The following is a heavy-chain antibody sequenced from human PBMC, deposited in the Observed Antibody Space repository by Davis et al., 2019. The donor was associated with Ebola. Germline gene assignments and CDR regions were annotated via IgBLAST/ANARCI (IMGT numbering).Heavy chain of an antibody. Sequence: AASVKVSCKASGYIFTSYAMHWVRQAPGQRLEWMGWINAGNGDTKYSQKFRDRVTITRDTSASTSYMELSSLRSEDTAVYYCARGLAGSPYRNWYFDLWGRGTLVTVSS. J-gene: IGHJ2*01. CDR2: INAGNGDT. CDR3: ARGLAGSPYRNWYFDL. CDR1: GYIFTSYA. V-gene: IGHV1-3*01. D-gene: IGHD3-3*02.